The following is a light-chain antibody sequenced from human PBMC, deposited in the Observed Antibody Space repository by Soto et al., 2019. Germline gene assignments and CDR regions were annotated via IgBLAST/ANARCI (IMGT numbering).Light chain of an antibody. CDR2: EVT. V-gene: IGLV2-8*01. CDR3: SSYTSSNTPYV. Sequence: QSVLTQPPSASGSPGQSVTISCIGTASDIGRYNYVSWYQHHPGKAPKLIIYEVTKRPSGVPDRFSGSKSGNTASLTVSGLQADDEANYYCSSYTSSNTPYVFGTGTKVTVL. J-gene: IGLJ1*01. CDR1: ASDIGRYNY.